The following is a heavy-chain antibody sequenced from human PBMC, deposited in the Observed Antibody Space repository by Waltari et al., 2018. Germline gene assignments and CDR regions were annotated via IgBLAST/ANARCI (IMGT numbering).Heavy chain of an antibody. CDR1: AGSISRDS. V-gene: IGHV4-4*07. J-gene: IGHJ6*03. CDR3: ARAGYGDYFASYYMDV. D-gene: IGHD4-17*01. CDR2: IYTSGST. Sequence: QVHLQESGPGLVKPSETLSLTCTVSAGSISRDSWTWIRQPAGKGLEWIGRIYTSGSTNYNPSLKSRVTMSVDTSKNRFSLKLSSVTAADTAVYYCARAGYGDYFASYYMDVWGKGTTVTVSS.